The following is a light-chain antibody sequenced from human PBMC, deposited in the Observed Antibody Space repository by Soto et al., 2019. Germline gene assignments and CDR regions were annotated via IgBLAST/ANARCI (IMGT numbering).Light chain of an antibody. J-gene: IGKJ2*01. V-gene: IGKV1-9*01. Sequence: DIPLTQSPSFLSASVGDRVTITCRASQGISSYLAWYQQKPGKAPKLLIYAASTLQSGVPSRFSGSGSGTEFTLTSSSLQPEDFATYYCQQLNSYPRTFGQGTKLEIK. CDR2: AAS. CDR3: QQLNSYPRT. CDR1: QGISSY.